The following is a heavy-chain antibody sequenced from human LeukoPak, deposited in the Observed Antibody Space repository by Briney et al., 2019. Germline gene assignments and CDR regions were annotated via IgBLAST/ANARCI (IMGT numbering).Heavy chain of an antibody. CDR1: GFTFSNYG. CDR3: ARDASGFFDL. Sequence: PGRSLRLSCATSGFTFSNYGMHWVRQAPGKGLEWVAVISYDGSNKYYADSVKGRFTISRDNPKNTLYLQMNSLRPEDAAVYYCARDASGFFDLWGRGTLVTVSS. CDR2: ISYDGSNK. J-gene: IGHJ2*01. V-gene: IGHV3-30*03.